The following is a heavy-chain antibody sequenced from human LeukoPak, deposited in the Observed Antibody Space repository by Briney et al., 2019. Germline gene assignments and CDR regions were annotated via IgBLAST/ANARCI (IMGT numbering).Heavy chain of an antibody. CDR1: GYTFTGYY. D-gene: IGHD6-13*01. CDR3: ARDWDSSSWYFDY. CDR2: INPNSGGT. V-gene: IGHV1-2*02. Sequence: ASVKVPCKASGYTFTGYYMHWVRQAPGQGLEWMGWINPNSGGTNYAQKFQGRVTMTRDTSISTAYMELSRLRSDDTAVYYCARDWDSSSWYFDYWGQGTLVTVSS. J-gene: IGHJ4*02.